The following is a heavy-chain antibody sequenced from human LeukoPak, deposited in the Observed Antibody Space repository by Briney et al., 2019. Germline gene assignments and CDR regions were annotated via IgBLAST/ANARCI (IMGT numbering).Heavy chain of an antibody. CDR2: INPNSGGT. V-gene: IGHV1-2*02. CDR1: GYTFTSYG. J-gene: IGHJ6*03. CDR3: ARGGLIVGNYYYYMDV. Sequence: ASVNVSCKASGYTFTSYGISWVRQAPGQGLEWMGWINPNSGGTNYAQKFQGRVTMTRDTSISTAYMELSRLRSEDTAVYYCARGGLIVGNYYYYMDVWGKGTTVTVSS. D-gene: IGHD3-22*01.